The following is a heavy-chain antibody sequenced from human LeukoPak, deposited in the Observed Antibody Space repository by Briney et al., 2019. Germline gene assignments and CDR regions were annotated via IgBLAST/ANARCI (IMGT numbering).Heavy chain of an antibody. Sequence: PGGSLRLSCATSGFTFDDYAMSWVRHAPGKGLEWVSGINWNGGSIGYADSVKGRFTISRDNVKNSLFLQMHSLRAEDTALYYCARNRGIPLIRGLISFYYHAMDVWGQGTTVTASS. CDR1: GFTFDDYA. J-gene: IGHJ6*02. CDR2: INWNGGSI. D-gene: IGHD3-10*01. V-gene: IGHV3-20*04. CDR3: ARNRGIPLIRGLISFYYHAMDV.